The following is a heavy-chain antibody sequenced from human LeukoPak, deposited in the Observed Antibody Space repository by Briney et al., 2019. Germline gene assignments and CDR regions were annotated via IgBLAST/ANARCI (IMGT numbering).Heavy chain of an antibody. CDR1: GFTFSSYW. D-gene: IGHD2-15*01. CDR3: ARVLKWWSPVDY. CDR2: INSDGSST. V-gene: IGHV3-74*01. J-gene: IGHJ4*02. Sequence: QAGGSLRLSCAASGFTFSSYWMHWVRQAPGKGLVWVSRINSDGSSTTYADSVKGRFTISRDKAKNTLYLQMNSLRAEDTAVYYCARVLKWWSPVDYWGQGTLVTVSS.